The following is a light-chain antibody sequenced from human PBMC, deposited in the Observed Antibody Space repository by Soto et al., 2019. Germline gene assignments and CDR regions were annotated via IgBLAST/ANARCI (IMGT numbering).Light chain of an antibody. V-gene: IGLV2-11*01. CDR1: SSDVGSYDY. CDR2: NVT. CDR3: CSYTSSXXYV. Sequence: QSALIQPPSVSGSPGQSVTISCTGTSSDVGSYDYVSWYQQHPGTVPKPMIYNVTTQPSGVPDRFSGSRSGNSASMTISGLQAEDEADYSCCSYTSSXXYVXXXXTKVXXL. J-gene: IGLJ1*01.